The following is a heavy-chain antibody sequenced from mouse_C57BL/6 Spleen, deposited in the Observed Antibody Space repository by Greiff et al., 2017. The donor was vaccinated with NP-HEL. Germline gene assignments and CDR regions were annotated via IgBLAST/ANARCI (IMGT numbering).Heavy chain of an antibody. V-gene: IGHV1-42*01. Sequence: EVQLQQSGPELVKPGASVKISCKASGYSFTGYYMNWVKQSPEKSLEWIGEINPSTGGTTYNQKFKAKATLTVDKSSSTAYMQLKSLTSEDSAVYYCARASSGHYFDYWGQGTTLTVSS. CDR2: INPSTGGT. J-gene: IGHJ2*01. CDR1: GYSFTGYY. CDR3: ARASSGHYFDY. D-gene: IGHD3-2*02.